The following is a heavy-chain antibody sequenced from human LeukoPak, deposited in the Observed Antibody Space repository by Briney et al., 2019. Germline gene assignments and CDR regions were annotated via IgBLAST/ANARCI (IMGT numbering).Heavy chain of an antibody. J-gene: IGHJ4*02. Sequence: PSETLSLTCTVSGGSISSYYWSWIRQPAGKGLEWIGRMYTSGSTNYNPSLQSRVTMSVDTSKNQFSLKLSSVTAADTAVYYCAREYDSSGYYPVHDYWGQGTLVTVSS. CDR1: GGSISSYY. CDR3: AREYDSSGYYPVHDY. V-gene: IGHV4-4*07. CDR2: MYTSGST. D-gene: IGHD3-22*01.